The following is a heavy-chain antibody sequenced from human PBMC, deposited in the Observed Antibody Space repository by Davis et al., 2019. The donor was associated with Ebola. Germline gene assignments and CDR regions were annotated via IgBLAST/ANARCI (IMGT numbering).Heavy chain of an antibody. J-gene: IGHJ5*02. CDR1: GYSFTTYW. CDR2: IFSGDSDT. Sequence: GESLKISCKGSGYSFTTYWIAWVRQTPGQGLECLVVIFSGDSDTRYRSPFEGQVTISVDRSITTAYLQWSSLKASDSAMYYCARQESLYGSIDTWGQGTLVTVSS. CDR3: ARQESLYGSIDT. D-gene: IGHD6-13*01. V-gene: IGHV5-51*01.